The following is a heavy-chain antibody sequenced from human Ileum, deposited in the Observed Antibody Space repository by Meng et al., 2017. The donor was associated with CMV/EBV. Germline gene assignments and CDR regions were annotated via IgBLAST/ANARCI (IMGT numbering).Heavy chain of an antibody. V-gene: IGHV3-33*06. CDR1: GLTFSSDG. Sequence: ASGLTFSSDGMHWVRQVPGKGLEWVAVIWYDGSNKYYADSVKGRFTISRDNSKNTLYLQMNSLRAEDTAVYYCAKGEYYYDSSGYYYWGQGTLVTVSS. CDR3: AKGEYYYDSSGYYY. D-gene: IGHD3-22*01. J-gene: IGHJ4*02. CDR2: IWYDGSNK.